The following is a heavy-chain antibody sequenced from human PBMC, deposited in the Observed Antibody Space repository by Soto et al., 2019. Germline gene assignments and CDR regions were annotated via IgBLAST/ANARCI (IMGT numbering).Heavy chain of an antibody. Sequence: ESGGGVVQPGRSLRLSCAASGFTFSNYGMHWVRQAPGKGLEWVAVIWYDGSNKYYADSVKGRFTISRDNSKNTLYLQMNSLRAEDTAVYYCARDRMYYDSSGYYDYWGQGTLVTVSS. CDR3: ARDRMYYDSSGYYDY. D-gene: IGHD3-22*01. V-gene: IGHV3-33*01. CDR2: IWYDGSNK. J-gene: IGHJ4*02. CDR1: GFTFSNYG.